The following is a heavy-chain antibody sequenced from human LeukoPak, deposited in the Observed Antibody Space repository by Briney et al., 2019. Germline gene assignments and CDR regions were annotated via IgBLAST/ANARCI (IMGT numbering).Heavy chain of an antibody. V-gene: IGHV3-23*01. D-gene: IGHD2-2*01. CDR3: AKGYCSSTSCSFDF. CDR2: ISGSGGST. CDR1: GFTFSSYA. J-gene: IGHJ4*02. Sequence: GGSLRLSCAASGFTFSSYAMSWVRQAPGKGLEWVSAISGSGGSTYYADSVKGRFTISRDNSKNTLYVQMNSLRADDTAVYYCAKGYCSSTSCSFDFWGRGTLVTVSS.